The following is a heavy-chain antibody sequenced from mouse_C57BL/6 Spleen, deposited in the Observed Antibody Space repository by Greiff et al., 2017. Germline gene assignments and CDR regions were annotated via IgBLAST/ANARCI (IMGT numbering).Heavy chain of an antibody. V-gene: IGHV7-3*01. J-gene: IGHJ1*03. D-gene: IGHD2-1*01. Sequence: EVMLVESGGGLVQPGGSLSLSCAASGFTFTDYYMSWVRQPPGKALEWLGFIRNKANGYTTEYSASVKGRFTISRDNSQSILYLQMNALRAEDSATYYCARSVTGHWYFDVWGTGTTVTVSS. CDR2: IRNKANGYTT. CDR1: GFTFTDYY. CDR3: ARSVTGHWYFDV.